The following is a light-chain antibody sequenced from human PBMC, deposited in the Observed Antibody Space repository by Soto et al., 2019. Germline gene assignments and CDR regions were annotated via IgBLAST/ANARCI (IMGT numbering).Light chain of an antibody. CDR3: QQNYSPPIT. V-gene: IGKV1-39*01. CDR1: QSISSF. J-gene: IGKJ5*01. CDR2: AAS. Sequence: DIQMTQSPSSLSASVGDRVSITCRASQSISSFLHWYQQKPGKAPKLLIYAASTLQSGVPSRFSGSGSGTDFTLTISSLQPEDFATYYCQQNYSPPITFGQGTRLEIK.